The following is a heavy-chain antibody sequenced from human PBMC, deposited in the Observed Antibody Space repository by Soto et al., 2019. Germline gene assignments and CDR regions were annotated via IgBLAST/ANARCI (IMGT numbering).Heavy chain of an antibody. CDR2: ISGSGGST. D-gene: IGHD1-26*01. V-gene: IGHV3-23*01. J-gene: IGHJ6*02. CDR3: AKGLGWAYYYYGMDV. Sequence: GESLKISCAASGFTFSSYAMSWVRQAPGKGLEWVSAISGSGGSTYYADSVKGRFTISRDNSKNTLYLQMNSLRAEDTAVYYCAKGLGWAYYYYGMDVWGQGTTVTVSS. CDR1: GFTFSSYA.